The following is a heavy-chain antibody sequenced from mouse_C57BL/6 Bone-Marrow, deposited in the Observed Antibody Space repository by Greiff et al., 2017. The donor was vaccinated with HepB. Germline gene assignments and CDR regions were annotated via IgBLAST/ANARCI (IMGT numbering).Heavy chain of an antibody. CDR2: IYPRSGNT. CDR3: ERWGWLGAGFAY. V-gene: IGHV1-81*01. Sequence: QVQLQQSGAELVRPGASVKLSCKASGFTFTSYGISWVKQRTGQGLEWIGEIYPRSGNTYYNEKFKGKATLTADKSSSTAYMELRSLTSEDSAVYFCERWGWLGAGFAYWGQGTLVTVSA. D-gene: IGHD2-3*01. J-gene: IGHJ3*01. CDR1: GFTFTSYG.